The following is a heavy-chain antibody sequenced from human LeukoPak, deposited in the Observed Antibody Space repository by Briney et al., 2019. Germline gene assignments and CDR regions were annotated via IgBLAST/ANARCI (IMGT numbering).Heavy chain of an antibody. V-gene: IGHV4-61*02. CDR3: ARDLGYDFWSGYYSWFDP. CDR1: GGSISSGSYY. Sequence: TLSLTCTVSGGSISSGSYYWSWIRQPAGKGLEWIGRIYTSGSTNYNPSLKSRATISVDTSKNQFSLKLSSVTAADTAVYYRARDLGYDFWSGYYSWFDPWGQGTLVTVSS. J-gene: IGHJ5*02. CDR2: IYTSGST. D-gene: IGHD3-3*01.